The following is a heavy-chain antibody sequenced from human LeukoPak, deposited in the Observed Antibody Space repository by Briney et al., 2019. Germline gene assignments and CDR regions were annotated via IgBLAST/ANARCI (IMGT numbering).Heavy chain of an antibody. CDR2: IDRDGFPT. V-gene: IGHV3-74*01. CDR1: GFIFRDYL. CDR3: AASRWSGALDF. D-gene: IGHD3-3*01. J-gene: IGHJ4*02. Sequence: GGSLRLSCAASGFIFRDYLMLWVRQVPGKGLIWVSRIDRDGFPTIYADSVKGRFTVSRNNARNTLYLQMNNLRDEDSAVYYCAASRWSGALDFWGKGSLVTVSS.